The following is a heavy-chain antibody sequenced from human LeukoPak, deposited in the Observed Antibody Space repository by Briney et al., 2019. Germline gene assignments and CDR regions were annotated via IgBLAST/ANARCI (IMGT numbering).Heavy chain of an antibody. CDR1: GGSFSGYY. V-gene: IGHV4-34*01. Sequence: SETLSLTCAVYGGSFSGYYWSWIRQPPGKGLEWIGEINHSGSTNYNPSLKSRVTISVDTSKNQFSLKLSSVTAADTAVYYCASTWIQLNVEYYFDYWGQGTLVTVSS. CDR2: INHSGST. J-gene: IGHJ4*02. D-gene: IGHD5-18*01. CDR3: ASTWIQLNVEYYFDY.